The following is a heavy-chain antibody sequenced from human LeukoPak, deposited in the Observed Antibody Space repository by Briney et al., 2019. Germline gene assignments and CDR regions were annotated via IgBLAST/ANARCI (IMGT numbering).Heavy chain of an antibody. Sequence: SETLSLTCTVSGVYIRSYYCSWIRQPAGKGLEWIGRIYTSGSTNYNPSLKSRVTMSVDTSKNQFSLKLSSVTAADTAVYYCARGIYYDSSGRVYFYYIDVWGKGTTVTVSS. CDR3: ARGIYYDSSGRVYFYYIDV. CDR1: GVYIRSYY. V-gene: IGHV4-4*07. J-gene: IGHJ6*03. D-gene: IGHD3-22*01. CDR2: IYTSGST.